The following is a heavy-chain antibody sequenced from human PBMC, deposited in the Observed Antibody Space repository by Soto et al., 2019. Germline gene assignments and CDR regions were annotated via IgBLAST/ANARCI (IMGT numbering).Heavy chain of an antibody. CDR2: INHSGST. CDR3: ARGRQDFWSGYYIGY. Sequence: QVQLQQWGAGLLKPSETLSLTCAVYGGSFSGYYWSWIRQPPGKGLEWIGEINHSGSTNYNPSLKSRVTISVDTSKNQFSLKRSSVTAADTAVYYCARGRQDFWSGYYIGYWGQGTLVTVSS. J-gene: IGHJ4*02. V-gene: IGHV4-34*01. CDR1: GGSFSGYY. D-gene: IGHD3-3*01.